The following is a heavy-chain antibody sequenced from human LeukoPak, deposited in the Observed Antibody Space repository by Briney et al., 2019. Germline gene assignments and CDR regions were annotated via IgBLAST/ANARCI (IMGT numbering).Heavy chain of an antibody. Sequence: SETLSLTCAVSGGSISSGGYSWSWIRQPPGKGLEWIGYIYHSGSTYYNPSLKSRVTISVDRSKNQFSLKLSSVTAADTAVYYCARGEDSSDAFDIWGQGTMVTVSS. D-gene: IGHD6-6*01. V-gene: IGHV4-30-2*01. CDR1: GGSISSGGYS. CDR2: IYHSGST. J-gene: IGHJ3*02. CDR3: ARGEDSSDAFDI.